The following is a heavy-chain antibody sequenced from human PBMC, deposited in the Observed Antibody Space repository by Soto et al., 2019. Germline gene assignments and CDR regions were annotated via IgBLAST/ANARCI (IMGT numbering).Heavy chain of an antibody. CDR1: GYTFTGYY. J-gene: IGHJ4*02. CDR2: INPNSGGT. CDR3: ARDENLVVVVAATPGGY. Sequence: AAVKVSCKASGYTFTGYYMHWVRQAPGQGLEWMGWINPNSGGTNYAQKFQGRVTMTRDTSISTAYMELSRLRSDDTAVYYCARDENLVVVVAATPGGYWGQGTLVTVSS. D-gene: IGHD2-15*01. V-gene: IGHV1-2*02.